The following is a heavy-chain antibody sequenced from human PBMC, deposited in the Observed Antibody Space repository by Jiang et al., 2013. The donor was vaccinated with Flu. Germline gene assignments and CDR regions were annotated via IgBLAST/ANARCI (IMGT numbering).Heavy chain of an antibody. Sequence: LLKPSETLSLTCTVSGGSVSSDAYSWNWIRQPPGKGLEWIGFIYNIETTNYNPSLKSRVTISVDTSKNQFSLRLSAVTAADTAVYYCASLHSAPYSAYSHRWGQGTLVTVS. J-gene: IGHJ1*01. CDR3: ASLHSAPYSAYSHR. CDR1: GGSVSSDAYS. D-gene: IGHD2-21*01. V-gene: IGHV4-61*08. CDR2: IYNIETT.